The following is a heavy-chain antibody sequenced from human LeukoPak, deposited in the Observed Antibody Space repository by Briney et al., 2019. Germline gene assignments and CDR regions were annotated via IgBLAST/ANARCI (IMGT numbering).Heavy chain of an antibody. V-gene: IGHV1-46*01. Sequence: ASVKVSCKASGYTFTSYYMHWVRQAPGQGLEWMGIINPSGGSTSYAQKFQGRVTMTRDMSTSTVYMELSRLTSDDTAVYYCARGGDSYGSPYYFDYWGQGTLVTVSS. J-gene: IGHJ4*02. CDR2: INPSGGST. CDR3: ARGGDSYGSPYYFDY. CDR1: GYTFTSYY. D-gene: IGHD5-18*01.